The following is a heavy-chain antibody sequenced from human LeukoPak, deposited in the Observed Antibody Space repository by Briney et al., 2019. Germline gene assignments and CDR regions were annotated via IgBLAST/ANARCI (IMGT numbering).Heavy chain of an antibody. CDR3: ARGVGATFDP. CDR2: INHSGST. Sequence: PSETLSLTCTVSGGSISSCYWSWIRQPPGKGLEWIGEINHSGSTNYNPSLKSRVTISVDTSKNQFSLKLSSVTAADTAVYYCARGVGATFDPWGQGTLVTVSS. D-gene: IGHD1-26*01. CDR1: GGSISSCY. V-gene: IGHV4-34*01. J-gene: IGHJ5*02.